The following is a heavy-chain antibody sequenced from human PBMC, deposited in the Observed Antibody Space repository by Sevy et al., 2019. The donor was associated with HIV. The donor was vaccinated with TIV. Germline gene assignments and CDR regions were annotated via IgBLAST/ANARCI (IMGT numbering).Heavy chain of an antibody. CDR2: IRYDGSTK. D-gene: IGHD2-15*01. CDR1: GFTFSGYG. Sequence: GGSLRLSCAASGFTFSGYGMHWVRQAPGKGLEWVAFIRYDGSTKYYADSVKGRFTISRDNSKNTLYLQMNSLRAEDTAVYYCAKDPRPGYCSGGSCYKTVDYWGQGTLVTVSS. CDR3: AKDPRPGYCSGGSCYKTVDY. V-gene: IGHV3-30*02. J-gene: IGHJ4*02.